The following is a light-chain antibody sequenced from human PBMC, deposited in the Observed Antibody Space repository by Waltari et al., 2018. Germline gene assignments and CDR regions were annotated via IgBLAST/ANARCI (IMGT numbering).Light chain of an antibody. V-gene: IGKV1-5*01. Sequence: DIQMTQSPSTLSASVGNRFTFTCRASESIGTSLAWYQQKSGKAPKLLIYHASTLEGGVPSRFSGSGSGTDFTLTISSLQPDDFATYFCQQYYTYSLWAFGQGTKVETK. CDR3: QQYYTYSLWA. CDR2: HAS. CDR1: ESIGTS. J-gene: IGKJ1*01.